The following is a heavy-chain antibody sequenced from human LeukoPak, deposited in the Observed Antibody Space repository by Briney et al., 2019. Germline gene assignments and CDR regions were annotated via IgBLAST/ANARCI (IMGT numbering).Heavy chain of an antibody. J-gene: IGHJ3*02. CDR3: ARSLQYYGGPDAFDI. CDR2: IYYSGST. Sequence: SETLSLTCTVSGGSISSYYWSWIRQPPGKGLEWIGYIYYSGSTNCNPSLKSRVTISVDTSKNQFSLKLSSVTAADTAVYYCARSLQYYGGPDAFDIWGQGTMVTVSS. D-gene: IGHD4-23*01. V-gene: IGHV4-59*08. CDR1: GGSISSYY.